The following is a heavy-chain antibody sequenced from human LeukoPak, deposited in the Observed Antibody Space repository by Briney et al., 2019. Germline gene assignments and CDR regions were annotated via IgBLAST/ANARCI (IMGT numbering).Heavy chain of an antibody. CDR3: AKDGVGATGTFDY. J-gene: IGHJ4*02. V-gene: IGHV3-23*01. CDR2: ISGSGGTT. D-gene: IGHD1-26*01. CDR1: GFTFSTYA. Sequence: GGSLRLSCTASGFTFSTYAMSWVRQAPGKGLEWVSAISGSGGTTYYADSVKGRFTISRDNSKHTLFMQMSSLRAEDTAVYYCAKDGVGATGTFDYWGQGTLVTVSS.